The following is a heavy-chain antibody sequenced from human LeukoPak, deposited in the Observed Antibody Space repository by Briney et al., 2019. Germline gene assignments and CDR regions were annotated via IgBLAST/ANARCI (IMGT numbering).Heavy chain of an antibody. CDR2: IYYSGST. J-gene: IGHJ4*02. CDR1: GGSISSYY. Sequence: SETLSLTCTVSGGSISSYYWSWIRQPPGKGLEWIGYIYYSGSTNYNPSLKSRVTISVDTSKNQFSLKLSSVTAADTAVYYCARSYGSGPRRVDYWAQGPLFTVSS. CDR3: ARSYGSGPRRVDY. D-gene: IGHD3-10*01. V-gene: IGHV4-59*01.